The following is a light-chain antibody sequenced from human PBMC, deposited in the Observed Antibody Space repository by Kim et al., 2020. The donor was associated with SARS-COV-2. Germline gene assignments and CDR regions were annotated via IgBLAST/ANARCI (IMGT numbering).Light chain of an antibody. J-gene: IGKJ4*01. CDR1: QSIGTR. Sequence: SVGDSVTIACRASQSIGTRLNWYQQRPGKAPKLLIYAASILQSGVPSRFTGTGSGTDFTLTISSLQPEDFATYYCQQSYSTPWLTFGGGTKVDIK. V-gene: IGKV1-39*01. CDR2: AAS. CDR3: QQSYSTPWLT.